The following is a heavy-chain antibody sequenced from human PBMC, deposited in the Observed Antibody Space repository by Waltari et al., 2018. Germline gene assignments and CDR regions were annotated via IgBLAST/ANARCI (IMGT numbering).Heavy chain of an antibody. J-gene: IGHJ6*03. V-gene: IGHV1-2*02. D-gene: IGHD4-17*01. CDR2: INPNRSGT. CDR1: GYTFTGYY. Sequence: QVQLVPSVAEVKKPGASVKVSCKASGYTFTGYYIHWVRQASGQWLECMGWINPNRSGTNYAQKFQGRVTMTRDTSISTAYMELSRLRSDDTAVYYCASSGSTVTTLYYYYYMDVWGKGTTVTVSS. CDR3: ASSGSTVTTLYYYYYMDV.